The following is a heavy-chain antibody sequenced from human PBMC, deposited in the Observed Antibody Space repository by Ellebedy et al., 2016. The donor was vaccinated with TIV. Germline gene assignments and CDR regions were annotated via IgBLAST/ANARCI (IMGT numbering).Heavy chain of an antibody. Sequence: GESLKISCAASGFTFSSYAMSWVRQAPGKGLEWVSAISGSGGSTYYADSVKGRFTISRDNSKNTLYLHMNSLRVEDTAIYYCAKGGFRNWFDPWGQGTLVTVSS. CDR3: AKGGFRNWFDP. V-gene: IGHV3-23*01. CDR1: GFTFSSYA. CDR2: ISGSGGST. D-gene: IGHD1-14*01. J-gene: IGHJ5*02.